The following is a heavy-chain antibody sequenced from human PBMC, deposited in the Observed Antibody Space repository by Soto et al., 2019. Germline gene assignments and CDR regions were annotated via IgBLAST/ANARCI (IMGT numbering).Heavy chain of an antibody. D-gene: IGHD2-2*01. J-gene: IGHJ6*02. Sequence: GGSLRLSCAASGFSVNTNYMTWVRQAPGKGLEWVSVVFKGGSTYYADSVRGRFTISRDNSENTLYLQMNSLRAEDTAVYYCARPKSPEVRPHYYYGMDVWGQGTTVTVSS. CDR3: ARPKSPEVRPHYYYGMDV. V-gene: IGHV3-53*01. CDR1: GFSVNTNY. CDR2: VFKGGST.